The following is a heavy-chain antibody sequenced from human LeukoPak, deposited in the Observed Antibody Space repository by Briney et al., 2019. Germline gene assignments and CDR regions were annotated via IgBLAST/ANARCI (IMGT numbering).Heavy chain of an antibody. Sequence: QSGGSLRLSCAASGFTLTTYWMHWVRQAPGKGLVWVSRLKSDGSSTSYADSVKGRFTISRDNAKNTLYLQMNSLRAEDTAVYYCARDDGYNRYFDYWGQGALVTVSS. CDR3: ARDDGYNRYFDY. D-gene: IGHD5-24*01. CDR2: LKSDGSST. V-gene: IGHV3-74*01. J-gene: IGHJ4*02. CDR1: GFTLTTYW.